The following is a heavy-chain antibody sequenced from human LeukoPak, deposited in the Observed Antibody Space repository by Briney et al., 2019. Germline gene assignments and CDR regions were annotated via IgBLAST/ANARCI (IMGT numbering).Heavy chain of an antibody. Sequence: SETLSLTCTVSGGSISSYYWSWIRQPPGKGLEWIGYIYYSGSTDYNPSLKSRVTISVDTSKNQFSLKLSSVTAADTAVYYCARGVMEYDVSGYYLSSWRYFQHWGQGTLVTVSS. CDR2: IYYSGST. CDR1: GGSISSYY. V-gene: IGHV4-59*01. CDR3: ARGVMEYDVSGYYLSSWRYFQH. D-gene: IGHD3-22*01. J-gene: IGHJ1*01.